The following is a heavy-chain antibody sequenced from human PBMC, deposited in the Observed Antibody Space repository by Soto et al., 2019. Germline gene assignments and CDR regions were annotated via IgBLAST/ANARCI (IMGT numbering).Heavy chain of an antibody. CDR3: ATQLTGDLDF. CDR1: GGTFRTSA. V-gene: IGHV1-69*13. J-gene: IGHJ4*02. D-gene: IGHD7-27*01. Sequence: QVQLVQSGAEVRTPGSSVKVSCVASGGTFRTSAMNWVRQDPGQGLEWVGGIIPVFGTPTYAQSLKGRVTCTVDVSTTTADMELTRRRPEDTAVYYGATQLTGDLDFWGQRTMVIVSS. CDR2: IIPVFGTP.